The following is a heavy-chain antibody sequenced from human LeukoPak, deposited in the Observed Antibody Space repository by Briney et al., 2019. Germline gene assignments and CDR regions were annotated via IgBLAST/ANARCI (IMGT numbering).Heavy chain of an antibody. D-gene: IGHD5-24*01. CDR1: GFTFSDYA. CDR3: ARDPPRRDGYNYFDY. CDR2: VSYDGSNK. J-gene: IGHJ4*02. V-gene: IGHV3-30-3*01. Sequence: GGSLRLSCATSGFTFSDYAMHWVRQAPGKGLQWVAIVSYDGSNKYYADSVQGRFIMSKDNSRNTLSLQMNSLRTDDTAVYYCARDPPRRDGYNYFDYWGQGTLVTVSS.